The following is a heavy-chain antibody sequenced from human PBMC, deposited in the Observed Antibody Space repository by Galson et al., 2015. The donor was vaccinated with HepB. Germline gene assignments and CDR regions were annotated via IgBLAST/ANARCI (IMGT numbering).Heavy chain of an antibody. V-gene: IGHV3-21*01. Sequence: SLRLSCAASGFTFSSYSMNWVRQAPGTGLEWVSSISSSSSYIYYADSVKGRFTISRDNAKNSLYPQMNSLRAEDTAVYYWARHPAGEYYDFWSGFYHGYFDYWGQGILVTVSS. CDR2: ISSSSSYI. CDR1: GFTFSSYS. J-gene: IGHJ4*02. D-gene: IGHD3-3*01. CDR3: ARHPAGEYYDFWSGFYHGYFDY.